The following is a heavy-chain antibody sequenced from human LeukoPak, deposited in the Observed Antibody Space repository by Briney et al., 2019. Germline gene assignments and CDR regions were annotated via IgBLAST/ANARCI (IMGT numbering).Heavy chain of an antibody. J-gene: IGHJ2*01. D-gene: IGHD4-17*01. CDR1: GGTFSSYA. CDR2: ISAYNGNT. Sequence: ASVKVSCKASGGTFSSYAISWVRQAPGQGIEWMGWISAYNGNTNYAQKLQGRVTMTTDTSTSTAYMELRSLRSDDTAVYYCARATKTVTDWYFDLWGRGTLVTVSS. CDR3: ARATKTVTDWYFDL. V-gene: IGHV1-18*01.